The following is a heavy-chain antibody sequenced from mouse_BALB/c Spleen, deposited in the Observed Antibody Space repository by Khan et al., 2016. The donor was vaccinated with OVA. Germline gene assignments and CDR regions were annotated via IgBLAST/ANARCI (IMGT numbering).Heavy chain of an antibody. V-gene: IGHV1-9*01. CDR1: GYTFSSYW. CDR2: ILPGSGST. D-gene: IGHD1-1*01. CDR3: ARGGYYGSSYDYYAMDY. J-gene: IGHJ4*01. Sequence: VQLQESGAELMKPGASVKISCKATGYTFSSYWIEWVKQRPGHGLEWIGEILPGSGSTNYNEKFKGKATFTAVTSSNTAYMQLSSLTSEDSAVYYCARGGYYGSSYDYYAMDYWGQGTSVTVSS.